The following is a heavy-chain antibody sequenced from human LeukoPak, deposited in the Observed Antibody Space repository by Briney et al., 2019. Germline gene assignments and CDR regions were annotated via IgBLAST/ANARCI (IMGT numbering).Heavy chain of an antibody. CDR2: INSDGINT. CDR3: ARDLGQYYDTSDNWFDP. Sequence: GGSLRLSCAASGFTFSNYWMHWVRKAPGKGLVWVSRINSDGINTSYADSVKGRFTISRDNAKNTLNLQMNSLRAEDTAVYYCARDLGQYYDTSDNWFDPWGQGTLVTVSS. CDR1: GFTFSNYW. V-gene: IGHV3-74*01. J-gene: IGHJ5*02. D-gene: IGHD3-22*01.